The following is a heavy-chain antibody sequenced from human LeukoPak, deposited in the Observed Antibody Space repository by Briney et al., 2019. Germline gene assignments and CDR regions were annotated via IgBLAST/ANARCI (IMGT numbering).Heavy chain of an antibody. D-gene: IGHD3-22*01. CDR3: ARAPMSYDSSGFGGAFDI. CDR1: GFTFSSYI. V-gene: IGHV3-30-3*01. Sequence: GGSLRLSCAASGFTFSSYIMNWVRQAPGKGLEWVAVISYDGTNKYYADSVKGRFTISRDNSKNTMYLQMNSLRAEDTAMYYCARAPMSYDSSGFGGAFDIWGQGTMVTVSS. J-gene: IGHJ3*02. CDR2: ISYDGTNK.